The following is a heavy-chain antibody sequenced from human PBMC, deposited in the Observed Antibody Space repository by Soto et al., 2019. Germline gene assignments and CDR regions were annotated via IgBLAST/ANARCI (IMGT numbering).Heavy chain of an antibody. D-gene: IGHD3-22*01. J-gene: IGHJ4*02. CDR2: NPYSGNI. CDR1: GASIRSSAY. Sequence: KTSETLSLTCTVSGASIRSSAYWGWIRQPPGKGIEWIGYNPYSGNIYYNPSLKRRVTMSAETSKNQFSLRLNSVTAADTAVYYCARAASFYYDNTGYYHFDYWGQGSLVTVSS. V-gene: IGHV4-39*07. CDR3: ARAASFYYDNTGYYHFDY.